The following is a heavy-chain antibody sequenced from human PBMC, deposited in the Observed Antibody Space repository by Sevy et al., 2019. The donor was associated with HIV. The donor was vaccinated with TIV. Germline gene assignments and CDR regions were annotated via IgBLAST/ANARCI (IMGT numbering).Heavy chain of an antibody. CDR3: AREVDTAMAGPGLFDY. CDR2: ISSSSSTI. J-gene: IGHJ4*02. D-gene: IGHD5-18*01. Sequence: GGSLRLSCAASGFTFSSYSMNWVRQAPGKGLEWVSCISSSSSTIYYADSVKGRFTISRDNAKNSLYLQMNSLRDEDTAVYYCAREVDTAMAGPGLFDYWGQGTLVTVSS. CDR1: GFTFSSYS. V-gene: IGHV3-48*02.